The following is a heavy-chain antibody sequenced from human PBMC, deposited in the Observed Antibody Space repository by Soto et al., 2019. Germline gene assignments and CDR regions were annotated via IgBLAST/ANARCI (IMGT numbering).Heavy chain of an antibody. D-gene: IGHD6-13*01. CDR2: TYYRSKWYN. CDR1: GDSVSSNSAA. Sequence: SQTLSLTCAISGDSVSSNSAAWNWIRQSPSRGLEWLGRTYYRSKWYNDYAVSVKSRISINPDTSKNQFSLQLNSVTPEDTAVYYCARDSPAAGGIVRFYYGMDVWGQGTTVTVSS. J-gene: IGHJ6*02. V-gene: IGHV6-1*01. CDR3: ARDSPAAGGIVRFYYGMDV.